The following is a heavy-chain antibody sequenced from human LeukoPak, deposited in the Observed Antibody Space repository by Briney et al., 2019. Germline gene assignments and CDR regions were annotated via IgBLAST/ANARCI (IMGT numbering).Heavy chain of an antibody. CDR3: ARLKTGYYHTDAFDI. CDR1: GGSISSGGYY. J-gene: IGHJ3*02. CDR2: IYHSGST. V-gene: IGHV4-30-2*01. D-gene: IGHD3-9*01. Sequence: TSETLSLTCTVSGGSISSGGYYWSWIRQPPGKGLEWIGYIYHSGSTYYNPSLKSRVTISVDTSKNQFSLKLSSVTAADTAVYYCARLKTGYYHTDAFDIWGQGTMVTVSS.